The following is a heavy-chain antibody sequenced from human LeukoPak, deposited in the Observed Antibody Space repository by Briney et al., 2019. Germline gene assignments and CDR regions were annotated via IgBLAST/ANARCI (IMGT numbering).Heavy chain of an antibody. J-gene: IGHJ5*02. CDR3: ARDGGYCSSTSCYSWFDP. CDR2: IYTSGST. D-gene: IGHD2-2*01. Sequence: SETLSLTCTVSGGSISSYYWSWIRQPAGKGLEWIGRIYTSGSTNYNPSLKSRVTMSVDTSKNQFSLKLSSVTAADTAVYYCARDGGYCSSTSCYSWFDPWGQGTLVTVSS. V-gene: IGHV4-4*07. CDR1: GGSISSYY.